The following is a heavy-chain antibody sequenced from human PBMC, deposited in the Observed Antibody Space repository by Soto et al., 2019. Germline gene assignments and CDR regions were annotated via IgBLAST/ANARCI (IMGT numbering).Heavy chain of an antibody. Sequence: ASVKVSCKASGYPFTSYGVTWVRQAPGQGLEWMGWISAYNGNTNYAQKLQGRVTMTTDTSTSTAYMELRSLRSDDTAVYYCARDLVVVTSSYYYGMDVWGQGTTVTVSS. CDR2: ISAYNGNT. CDR3: ARDLVVVTSSYYYGMDV. J-gene: IGHJ6*02. V-gene: IGHV1-18*01. CDR1: GYPFTSYG. D-gene: IGHD2-21*02.